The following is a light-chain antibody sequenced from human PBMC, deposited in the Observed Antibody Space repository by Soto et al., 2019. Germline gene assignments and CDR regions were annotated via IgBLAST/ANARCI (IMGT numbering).Light chain of an antibody. CDR1: SSNIGAGYD. CDR3: QSYDSSLSGHA. CDR2: GNS. Sequence: GSSSNIGAGYDVHWYQQLPGTAPKLLLYGNSNRPSGVPDRVSGSKSGTSASLAITGLQAEDEADCYCQSYDSSLSGHAYATVTKLPVL. J-gene: IGLJ1*01. V-gene: IGLV1-40*01.